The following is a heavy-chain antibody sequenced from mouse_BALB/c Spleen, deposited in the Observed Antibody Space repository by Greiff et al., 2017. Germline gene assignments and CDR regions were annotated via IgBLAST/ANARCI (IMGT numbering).Heavy chain of an antibody. D-gene: IGHD3-3*01. CDR2: ISYSGST. Sequence: EVQLVESGPGLVKPSQSLSLTCTVTGYSITSDYAWNWIRQFPGNKLEWMGYISYSGSTSYNPSLKSRISITRDTSKNQFFLQLNSVTTEDTATYYCARRKFRGAMDYWGQGTSVTVSS. J-gene: IGHJ4*01. CDR3: ARRKFRGAMDY. V-gene: IGHV3-2*02. CDR1: GYSITSDYA.